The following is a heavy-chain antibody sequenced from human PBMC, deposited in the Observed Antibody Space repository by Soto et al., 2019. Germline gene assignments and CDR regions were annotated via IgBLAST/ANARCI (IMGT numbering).Heavy chain of an antibody. J-gene: IGHJ4*02. CDR2: IYYSGST. Sequence: QLQLQESGPGLVKPSETLSLTCTVSGGSISSSSYYWGWIRQPPGKGLEWIGSIYYSGSTYYNPSLKSRVTISVDTSKNQFSLKLSYVNAADTAVYYCARQRPMITFGGVIEKPPGYFDYWGQGTLVTVSS. D-gene: IGHD3-16*02. CDR1: GGSISSSSYY. CDR3: ARQRPMITFGGVIEKPPGYFDY. V-gene: IGHV4-39*01.